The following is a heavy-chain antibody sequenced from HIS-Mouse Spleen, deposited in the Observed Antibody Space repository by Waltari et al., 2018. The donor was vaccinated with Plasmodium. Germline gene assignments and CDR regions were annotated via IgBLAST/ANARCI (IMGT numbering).Heavy chain of an antibody. CDR3: ARGQLGIDAFDI. CDR2: INHSGRT. CDR1: GGSFSGYY. Sequence: QVQLQQWGAGLLKPSETLSLTCAVYGGSFSGYYWSWIRQPPGKGLEWIGEINHSGRTNYNPSLKSRVTISVDTSKNQFSLKLSSVTAADTAVYYCARGQLGIDAFDIWGQGTMVTVS. J-gene: IGHJ3*02. D-gene: IGHD7-27*01. V-gene: IGHV4-34*01.